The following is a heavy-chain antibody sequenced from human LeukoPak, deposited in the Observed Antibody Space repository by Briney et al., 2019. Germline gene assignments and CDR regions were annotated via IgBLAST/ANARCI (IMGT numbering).Heavy chain of an antibody. Sequence: SQTLSLTCAISGDSVSSNSAAWNWIRQSPSRGLEWLGRTYYRSKGNYDYAESVKSRVTFTPDTSKNQFSLQLTSVTPEDTALYYCARTGIAAGTTTYFDYWGQGTLVTVSS. CDR1: GDSVSSNSAA. CDR2: TYYRSKGNY. D-gene: IGHD6-13*01. V-gene: IGHV6-1*01. CDR3: ARTGIAAGTTTYFDY. J-gene: IGHJ4*02.